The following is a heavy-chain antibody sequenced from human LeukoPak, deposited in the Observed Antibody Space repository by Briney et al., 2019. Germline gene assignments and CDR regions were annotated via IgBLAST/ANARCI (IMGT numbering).Heavy chain of an antibody. CDR2: INPSGGST. J-gene: IGHJ4*02. CDR1: GYTFTSYG. V-gene: IGHV1-46*01. Sequence: ASVKVSCKASGYTFTSYGISWVRQAPGQGLEWMGIINPSGGSTSYAQKFQGRVTMTRDTSTSTVYMELSSLRSEDTAVYYCARDQLHIVVVVAATNGKNYFDYWGQGTLVTVSS. CDR3: ARDQLHIVVVVAATNGKNYFDY. D-gene: IGHD2-15*01.